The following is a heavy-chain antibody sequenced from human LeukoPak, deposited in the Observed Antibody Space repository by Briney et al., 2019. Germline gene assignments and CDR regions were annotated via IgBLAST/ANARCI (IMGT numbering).Heavy chain of an antibody. CDR1: GFTVSSNY. V-gene: IGHV3-53*01. D-gene: IGHD3-22*01. Sequence: GGSLRLSCAASGFTVSSNYMSRVRQAPGKGLEWVSVIYSGGSTYYADSVKGRFTISRDNSKNTLYLQMNGLRVEDTAVYYCVVWGEDRSGHRFDFWGQGTLVTVSS. J-gene: IGHJ4*02. CDR3: VVWGEDRSGHRFDF. CDR2: IYSGGST.